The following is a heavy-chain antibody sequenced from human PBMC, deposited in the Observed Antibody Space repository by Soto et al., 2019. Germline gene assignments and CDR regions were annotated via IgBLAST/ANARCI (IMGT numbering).Heavy chain of an antibody. CDR2: IYSGGST. J-gene: IGHJ6*02. CDR3: ARDTAMVTTRGYYYYYGMDV. CDR1: GFTVSSNY. Sequence: PGGSLRLSCAASGFTVSSNYMSWVRQAPGKGLEWVSVIYSGGSTYYADSVKGRFTISRDNSKNTLYLQMNSLRAEDTAVYYCARDTAMVTTRGYYYYYGMDVWDQGTTVTVSS. D-gene: IGHD5-18*01. V-gene: IGHV3-53*01.